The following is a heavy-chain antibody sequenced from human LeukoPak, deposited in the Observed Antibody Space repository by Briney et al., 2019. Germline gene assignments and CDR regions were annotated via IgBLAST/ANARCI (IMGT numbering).Heavy chain of an antibody. Sequence: PSETLSLTCTVSGGSISSGDYYWSWIRQPPGKGLEWIGFIYYSGSTNYNPSLKSRVTISVDTSKNQFSLKLSSVTAADTAVYYCARAHPDLGIVAVVAVSAWFDPWGQGTLVTVSS. CDR3: ARAHPDLGIVAVVAVSAWFDP. CDR1: GGSISSGDYY. V-gene: IGHV4-61*08. CDR2: IYYSGST. D-gene: IGHD2-15*01. J-gene: IGHJ5*02.